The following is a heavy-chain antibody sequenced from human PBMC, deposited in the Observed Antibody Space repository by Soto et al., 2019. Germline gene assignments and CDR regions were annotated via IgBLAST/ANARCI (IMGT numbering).Heavy chain of an antibody. CDR2: IGTAGDT. D-gene: IGHD6-13*01. J-gene: IGHJ5*02. Sequence: EVQLVESGGGLVQPGGSLRLSCAASGFTFSSYDMHWVRQATGKGLEWVSAIGTAGDTYYPGSVKRRFTISRENAKNSWYLQMNSLRAEDTAVYYGARGKTGIAAQSKRSGFDPWGQGTLVTVSS. CDR3: ARGKTGIAAQSKRSGFDP. CDR1: GFTFSSYD. V-gene: IGHV3-13*01.